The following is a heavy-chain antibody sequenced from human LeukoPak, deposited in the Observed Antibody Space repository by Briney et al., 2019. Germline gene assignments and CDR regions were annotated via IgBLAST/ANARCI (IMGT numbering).Heavy chain of an antibody. D-gene: IGHD7-27*01. CDR1: GFTFSSYA. Sequence: GGSLRLSCAASGFTFSSYAMSWVRQAPGKGLEWVSAISGSGGSTYYADSVKGRFTISRDNAKNTLYLQMNGLRAEDTGVYYCARGTGSYSDYWGQGTLVTVSS. CDR2: ISGSGGST. J-gene: IGHJ4*02. V-gene: IGHV3-23*01. CDR3: ARGTGSYSDY.